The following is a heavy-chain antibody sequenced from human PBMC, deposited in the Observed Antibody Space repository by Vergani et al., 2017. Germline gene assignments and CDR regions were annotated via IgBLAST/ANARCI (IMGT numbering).Heavy chain of an antibody. CDR1: GGTFSSYA. CDR2: IIPIFGTA. Sequence: QVQLVQSGAEVKKPGSSVKVSCKASGGTFSSYAISWVRQAPGQGLEWMGGIIPIFGTANYAQKFQGRVTITADESTSTAYMELSSLRSEDTAVYYCARAFPVNTAMGHRNLSPYNWFDPWGQGTLVTVSS. D-gene: IGHD5-18*01. CDR3: ARAFPVNTAMGHRNLSPYNWFDP. J-gene: IGHJ5*02. V-gene: IGHV1-69*01.